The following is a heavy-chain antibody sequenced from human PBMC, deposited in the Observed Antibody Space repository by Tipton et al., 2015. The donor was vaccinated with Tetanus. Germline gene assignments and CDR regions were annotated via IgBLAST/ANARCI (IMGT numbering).Heavy chain of an antibody. CDR1: GGSITSYY. CDR2: VHYTGKD. Sequence: GLVKPSETLSLTCNVSGGSITSYYWSWIRQRPGRGLEWVGYVHYTGKDNYSPSLRSRVAMSVDTSKNQLSLRLNSVTSADTAVYYCARTSGYMYSDCWGQGTLVTVSS. D-gene: IGHD3-3*01. CDR3: ARTSGYMYSDC. V-gene: IGHV4-59*13. J-gene: IGHJ4*02.